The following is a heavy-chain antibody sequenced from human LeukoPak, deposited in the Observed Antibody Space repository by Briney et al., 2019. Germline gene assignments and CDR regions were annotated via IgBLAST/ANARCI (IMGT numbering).Heavy chain of an antibody. J-gene: IGHJ4*02. CDR2: TYYRSKWYS. D-gene: IGHD5-12*01. CDR1: GDSVSSNSAA. Sequence: SQTLSLTCAISGDSVSSNSAAWNWIRQSPSRGLEWLGRTYYRSKWYSDYAVSVKSRTTINPDTSKNQFSLQLSSVTPEDTAVYYCARDSGYDYYFDYWGQGSLVTVSS. CDR3: ARDSGYDYYFDY. V-gene: IGHV6-1*01.